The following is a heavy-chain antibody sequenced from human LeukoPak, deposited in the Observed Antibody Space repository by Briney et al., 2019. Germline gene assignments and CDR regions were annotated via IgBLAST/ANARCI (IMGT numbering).Heavy chain of an antibody. D-gene: IGHD6-19*01. CDR1: GFTFSSYA. Sequence: GGSLRLSCAASGFTFSSYAIHWVRQAPGKGLEWVAALSYDGSNKYYADSVKARFTISRDNSKDTLYLQMNSLRAEDTAVYYCARDGYYSGWYPGGGYLDYWGQGTLVTVSS. V-gene: IGHV3-30*14. CDR3: ARDGYYSGWYPGGGYLDY. J-gene: IGHJ4*02. CDR2: LSYDGSNK.